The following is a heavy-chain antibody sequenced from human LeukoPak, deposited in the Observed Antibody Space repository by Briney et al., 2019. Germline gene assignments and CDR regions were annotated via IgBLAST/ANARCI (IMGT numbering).Heavy chain of an antibody. CDR3: ARGVPIRNTLDY. Sequence: SETLSLTCAVYGGSFSGYYWSWIRQPPGKGLNWIGEINHSGSTNYNPSLKSRVTISVDTSKNQFSLKLSSVTAADTAVYYCARGVPIRNTLDYWGQGTLVTVSS. V-gene: IGHV4-34*01. CDR1: GGSFSGYY. D-gene: IGHD2-2*02. CDR2: INHSGST. J-gene: IGHJ4*02.